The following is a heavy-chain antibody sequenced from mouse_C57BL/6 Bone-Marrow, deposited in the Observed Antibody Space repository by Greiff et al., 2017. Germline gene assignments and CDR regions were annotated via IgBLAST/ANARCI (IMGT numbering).Heavy chain of an antibody. CDR1: GYTFTSYW. V-gene: IGHV1-69*01. J-gene: IGHJ4*01. D-gene: IGHD1-1*01. Sequence: VQLQQPGAELVMPGASVKLSCKASGYTFTSYWMHWVKQRPGQGLEWIGEIDPSDSYTNYNQKFKGKSTLTVDKSSSTAYMQLSSLTSEDSAVXYCVRDIYYCGSIYAIDYWGVGTSVTVSS. CDR3: VRDIYYCGSIYAIDY. CDR2: IDPSDSYT.